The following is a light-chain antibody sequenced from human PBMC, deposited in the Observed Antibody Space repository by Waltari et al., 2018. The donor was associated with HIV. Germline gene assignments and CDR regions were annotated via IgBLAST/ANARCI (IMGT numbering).Light chain of an antibody. CDR3: LQNNTFLIT. CDR1: QDIGHD. V-gene: IGKV1-17*02. Sequence: DIQMTQSPSSLSASVGDRVSMTCRATQDIGHDLAWYQHRRGSGPRRLICGASTLQRGVPPRFIGRGSGTDFTLIINNLQPDDLATYYCLQNNTFLITFGQGTKVEI. J-gene: IGKJ2*01. CDR2: GAS.